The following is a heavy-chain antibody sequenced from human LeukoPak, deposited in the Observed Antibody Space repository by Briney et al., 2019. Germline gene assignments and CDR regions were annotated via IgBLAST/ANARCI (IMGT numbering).Heavy chain of an antibody. CDR3: AKENHASGGDQFDY. Sequence: GGSLRLSCAASGFTFSSYAMRWVRQAPGKGLEWVSAISGSGGSTYYADSVKGPFTIPRDNSKNTLYLQMNSLRAEDTAVYYCAKENHASGGDQFDYWGQGTLVTVSS. V-gene: IGHV3-23*01. D-gene: IGHD3-16*01. CDR1: GFTFSSYA. J-gene: IGHJ4*02. CDR2: ISGSGGST.